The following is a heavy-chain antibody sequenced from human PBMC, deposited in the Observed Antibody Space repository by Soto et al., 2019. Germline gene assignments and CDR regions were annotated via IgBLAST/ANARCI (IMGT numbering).Heavy chain of an antibody. J-gene: IGHJ6*02. D-gene: IGHD1-26*01. CDR2: ISSSGSTI. CDR1: GFTFSSYE. CDR3: ARDCWIVGATVYYYYGMDV. V-gene: IGHV3-48*03. Sequence: GGSLRLSCAASGFTFSSYEMNWVRQAPGKGLEWVSYISSSGSTIYYADSVKGRFTISRDNAKNSLYLQMNSLRAEDTAVYYCARDCWIVGATVYYYYGMDVWGQGTTVTVSS.